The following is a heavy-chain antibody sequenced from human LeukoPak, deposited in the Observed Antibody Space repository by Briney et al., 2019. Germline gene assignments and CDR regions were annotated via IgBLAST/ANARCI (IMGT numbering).Heavy chain of an antibody. CDR3: ARDHYGSGSFACLFDY. Sequence: SETLSLTCAVYGGSFSGYYWSWIRQPPGKGLEWIGEINHSGSTNYNPSLKSRVTISVDTSKNQFSLKLSSVTAADTAVYYCARDHYGSGSFACLFDYWGQGTLVTVSS. CDR2: INHSGST. D-gene: IGHD3-10*01. J-gene: IGHJ4*02. CDR1: GGSFSGYY. V-gene: IGHV4-34*01.